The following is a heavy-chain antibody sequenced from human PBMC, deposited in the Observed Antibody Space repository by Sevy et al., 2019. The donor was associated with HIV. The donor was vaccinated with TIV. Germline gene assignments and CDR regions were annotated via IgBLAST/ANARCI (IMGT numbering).Heavy chain of an antibody. CDR3: ARAVPNWFDP. CDR1: GGSFSGYY. J-gene: IGHJ5*02. V-gene: IGHV4-34*01. CDR2: INHSGST. Sequence: SETLSLTCAVYGGSFSGYYWSWIRQPPGKGLEWIGEINHSGSTNYNPSLKSRVTISVDTSKNQFSLKLSSVTAAGTAVYYCARAVPNWFDPWGQGTLVTVSS.